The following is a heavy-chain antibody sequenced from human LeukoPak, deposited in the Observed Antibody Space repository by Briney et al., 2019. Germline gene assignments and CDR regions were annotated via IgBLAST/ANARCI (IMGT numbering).Heavy chain of an antibody. J-gene: IGHJ6*03. V-gene: IGHV3-23*01. CDR1: GFSFSNYA. Sequence: PGGSLRLSCAASGFSFSNYAMRWVRQAPGKGLEWVSGISGSGDSTYYADSVKGRFTISRDNSKNTLYLQMNSLRAEDTAVYYCARDGWAGDSNGARVYYYYYMDVWGKGTTVTVSS. D-gene: IGHD4-11*01. CDR2: ISGSGDST. CDR3: ARDGWAGDSNGARVYYYYYMDV.